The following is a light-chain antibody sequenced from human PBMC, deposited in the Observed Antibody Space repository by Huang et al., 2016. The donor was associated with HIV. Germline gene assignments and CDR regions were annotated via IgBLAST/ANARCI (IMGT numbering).Light chain of an antibody. CDR3: HQYKNWPRT. CDR1: QTLSDN. J-gene: IGKJ1*01. V-gene: IGKV3-15*01. CDR2: GAS. Sequence: EIVLTQSPATLSVSPGQRTTLPCRASQTLSDNLAWYQQKPGQAPRLLSHGASVRATDIPVRFSGSGSGTEFSLTISSLRSEDVAVYYCHQYKNWPRTFGQGTRVEIE.